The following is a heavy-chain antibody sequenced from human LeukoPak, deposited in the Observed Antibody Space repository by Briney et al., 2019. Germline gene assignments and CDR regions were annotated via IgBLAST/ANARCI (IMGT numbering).Heavy chain of an antibody. CDR3: ARSYCSSTSCYTGFGNY. J-gene: IGHJ4*02. CDR2: IYPGDSDT. D-gene: IGHD2-2*02. V-gene: IGHV5-51*01. CDR1: GYIFSTYW. Sequence: GESLKISCKGSGYIFSTYWIAWVRQMPGKGLEWMGMIYPGDSDTRYSPSFEGQVSISADKSISTAYLQWSSLKASDTAMYYCARSYCSSTSCYTGFGNYWGQGTLVTVSS.